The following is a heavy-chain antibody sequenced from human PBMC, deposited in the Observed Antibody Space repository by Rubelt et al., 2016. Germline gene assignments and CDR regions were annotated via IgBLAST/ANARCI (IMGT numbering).Heavy chain of an antibody. CDR2: ISGSGGST. D-gene: IGHD5-18*01. Sequence: GKGLEWVSAISGSGGSTYYADSVKGRFTISRDNSKNTLYLQMNSLRAEDTAVYYCASSVGYSYGVLDYWGQGTLVTVSS. CDR3: ASSVGYSYGVLDY. J-gene: IGHJ4*02. V-gene: IGHV3-23*01.